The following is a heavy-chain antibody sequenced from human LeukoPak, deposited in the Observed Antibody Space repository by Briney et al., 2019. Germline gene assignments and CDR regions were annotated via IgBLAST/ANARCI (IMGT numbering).Heavy chain of an antibody. D-gene: IGHD1-1*01. CDR3: ARGPITEDGTFHSPNA. J-gene: IGHJ5*02. CDR1: GVSFSGPY. V-gene: IGHV4-34*01. Sequence: PSETLSLTCAASGVSFSGPYWRWIRQSPGKGLEWIGEITERGSTNYNPSLKSRVTISRDTSKNHFSLKVSSVTAADTAVYYCARGPITEDGTFHSPNAWGQGTLVTVSS. CDR2: ITERGST.